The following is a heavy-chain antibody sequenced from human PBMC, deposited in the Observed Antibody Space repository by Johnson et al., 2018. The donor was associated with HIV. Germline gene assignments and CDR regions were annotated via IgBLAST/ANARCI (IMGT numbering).Heavy chain of an antibody. CDR3: AKDQGKAVAAPDAFDI. CDR2: ISWNSGSI. Sequence: VQLVESGGGVVRPGGSLRLSCAASGFTFDDYAMHWVRQAPGKGLEWVSGISWNSGSIAYADSVKGRVTISRDPSKNTLYLQMNSLRAEDTAVYYCAKDQGKAVAAPDAFDIWGQGTMVTVSS. J-gene: IGHJ3*02. CDR1: GFTFDDYA. V-gene: IGHV3-9*01. D-gene: IGHD6-19*01.